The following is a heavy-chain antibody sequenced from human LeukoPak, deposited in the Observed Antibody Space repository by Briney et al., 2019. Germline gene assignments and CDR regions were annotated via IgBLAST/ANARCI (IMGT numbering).Heavy chain of an antibody. V-gene: IGHV1-2*02. CDR3: AKSSAFDY. J-gene: IGHJ4*02. CDR1: GYTFTGDY. CDR2: INPDSGDT. D-gene: IGHD2-15*01. Sequence: GASVRVSCKASGYTFTGDYIHWVRQAPGQGLEWMGWINPDSGDTNIPQKFQGRVTMTRDTSISTAYMELSRLTSDDTAVYYCAKSSAFDYWGQGTLVTVSS.